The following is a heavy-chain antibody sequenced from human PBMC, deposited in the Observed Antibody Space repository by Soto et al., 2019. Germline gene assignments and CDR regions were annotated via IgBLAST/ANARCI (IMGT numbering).Heavy chain of an antibody. CDR1: GGSFSGYY. D-gene: IGHD6-6*01. CDR2: INHSGST. V-gene: IGHV4-34*01. Sequence: QVQLQQWGAGLLKPSETLSLTCAVYGGSFSGYYWSWIRQPPGKGLEWIGEINHSGSTNYNPSLKSRVTISVDTFMNQFFLKLSSVTAADTAVYYCARVLAACRYDAFDIWGQGTMVTVSS. CDR3: ARVLAACRYDAFDI. J-gene: IGHJ3*02.